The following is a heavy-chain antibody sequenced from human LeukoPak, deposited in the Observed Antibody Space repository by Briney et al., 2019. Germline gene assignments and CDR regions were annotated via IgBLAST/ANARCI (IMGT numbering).Heavy chain of an antibody. D-gene: IGHD3-3*01. CDR3: ARQPAKLRFLEWLFFQGQDV. CDR2: IYYSGST. CDR1: GGSISSSSYY. J-gene: IGHJ6*03. V-gene: IGHV4-39*01. Sequence: SETLSLTCTVSGGSISSSSYYWGWIRQPPGKGLEWIGSIYYSGSTYYNPSLKSRVTISVDTSKNQFSLKLSSVTAADTAVYYCARQPAKLRFLEWLFFQGQDVWGKGTTVTVSS.